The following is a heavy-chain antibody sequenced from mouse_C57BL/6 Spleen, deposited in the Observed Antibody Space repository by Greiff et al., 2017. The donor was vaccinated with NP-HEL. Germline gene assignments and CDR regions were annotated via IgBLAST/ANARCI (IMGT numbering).Heavy chain of an antibody. CDR2: IYPGNSDT. J-gene: IGHJ3*01. CDR3: TSPYYYGSSYGFAY. V-gene: IGHV1-5*01. CDR1: GYTFTSYW. D-gene: IGHD1-1*01. Sequence: VQLQQSGTVLARPGASVKMSCKTSGYTFTSYWMHWVKQRPGQGLEWIGAIYPGNSDTSYNQKFKGKAKLTAVTSASTAYMELSSLTNEDSAVYYCTSPYYYGSSYGFAYWGQGTLVTVSA.